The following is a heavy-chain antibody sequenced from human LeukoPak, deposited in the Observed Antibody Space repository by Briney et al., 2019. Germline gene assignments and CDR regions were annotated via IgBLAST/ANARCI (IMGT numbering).Heavy chain of an antibody. CDR2: ISSSGSTI. D-gene: IGHD5-12*01. CDR1: GFTFSDYY. CDR3: AKARSGYDFDY. Sequence: GGSLRLSCAASGFTFSDYYMSWIRQAPGRGLEWVSYISSSGSTIYYADSVKGRFTISRDNAKNSLYLQMNSLRAEDTALYYCAKARSGYDFDYSGQGCLVTVSS. V-gene: IGHV3-11*01. J-gene: IGHJ4*02.